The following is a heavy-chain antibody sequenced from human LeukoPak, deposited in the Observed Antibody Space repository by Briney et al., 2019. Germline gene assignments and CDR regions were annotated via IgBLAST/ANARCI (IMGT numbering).Heavy chain of an antibody. CDR3: ARTTEGGYTYDYFYYYYMDV. D-gene: IGHD5-18*01. J-gene: IGHJ6*03. V-gene: IGHV1-18*01. CDR2: ISPYNSNS. Sequence: ASVKVSCKASGYTFSSYGISWVRQAPGQGLEWMGWISPYNSNSYYAQNLQGRVTMTTDTSTSTTYMELRSLRSDDTAVYYCARTTEGGYTYDYFYYYYMDVWGKGTTVTISS. CDR1: GYTFSSYG.